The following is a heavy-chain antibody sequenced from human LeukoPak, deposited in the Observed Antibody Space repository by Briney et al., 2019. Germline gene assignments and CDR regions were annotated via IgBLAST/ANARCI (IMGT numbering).Heavy chain of an antibody. V-gene: IGHV1-69-2*01. CDR2: VDPEDGET. CDR1: GYTFTDYY. J-gene: IGHJ4*02. Sequence: ASVKVSCKVSGYTFTDYYMHWVQQAPGKGLEWMGLVDPEDGETIYAEKFQGRVTITADTSTDTAYIELSSLRSEDTAVYYCATVGYSSGEAHYWGQGTLVTVSS. CDR3: ATVGYSSGEAHY. D-gene: IGHD6-19*01.